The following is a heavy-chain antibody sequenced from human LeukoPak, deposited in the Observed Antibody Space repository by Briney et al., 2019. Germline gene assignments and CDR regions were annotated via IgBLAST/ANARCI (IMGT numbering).Heavy chain of an antibody. D-gene: IGHD3-22*01. V-gene: IGHV1-2*02. J-gene: IGHJ3*02. CDR2: INPSSGGT. CDR1: GYTFTDDY. Sequence: GASVKVSCKASGYTFTDDYMHWVRQAPGQGLEWMGWINPSSGGTNYAQKFQGRVTVTRDTSISTAYMDLSRLRSDDTAVYYCARAGVWDYSDSSGYHNAAFDIWGQGTMVTVSS. CDR3: ARAGVWDYSDSSGYHNAAFDI.